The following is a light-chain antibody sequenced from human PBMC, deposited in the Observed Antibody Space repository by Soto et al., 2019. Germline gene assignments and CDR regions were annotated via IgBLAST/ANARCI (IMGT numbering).Light chain of an antibody. CDR1: RRDVGGYKY. V-gene: IGLV2-14*01. CDR2: DVT. Sequence: QSLLTQPAPLSESPGQSITLSCPGSRRDVGGYKYVSWYQQHPGKAPKLLIYDVTNRPSGVSNRFSGSKSGYTASLTISGLQSEDEADYYCSSYTSFKTLVFGTGTKVTVL. J-gene: IGLJ1*01. CDR3: SSYTSFKTLV.